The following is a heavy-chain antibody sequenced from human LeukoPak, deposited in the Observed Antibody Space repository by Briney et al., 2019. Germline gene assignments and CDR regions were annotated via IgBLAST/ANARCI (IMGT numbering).Heavy chain of an antibody. Sequence: GSLRLSCEASGFTFSNYAMSWIRQPPGKGLEWIGEIHNSGTTNYNPSLNSRVTISEDTSKNQIYLNLRSVTAADTAVYYCARRYYYNLGSFPFDFWGQGTLVTVSS. J-gene: IGHJ4*02. CDR3: ARRYYYNLGSFPFDF. V-gene: IGHV4-34*01. D-gene: IGHD3-10*01. CDR1: GFTFSNYA. CDR2: IHNSGTT.